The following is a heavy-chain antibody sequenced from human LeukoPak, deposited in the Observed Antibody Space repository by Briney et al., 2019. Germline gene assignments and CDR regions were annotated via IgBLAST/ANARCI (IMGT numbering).Heavy chain of an antibody. Sequence: AESLQISCKGSGYSFTSYWIGWVRQLPGKGLEWMGIIYPGDSDTRYSPSFQGQVTITADNSISTAYLQWSCLKASDTAMYYCAMLPGPYNWNLGPSNWFDPWGQGTLVTVSS. CDR3: AMLPGPYNWNLGPSNWFDP. V-gene: IGHV5-51*01. CDR1: GYSFTSYW. D-gene: IGHD1-20*01. CDR2: IYPGDSDT. J-gene: IGHJ5*02.